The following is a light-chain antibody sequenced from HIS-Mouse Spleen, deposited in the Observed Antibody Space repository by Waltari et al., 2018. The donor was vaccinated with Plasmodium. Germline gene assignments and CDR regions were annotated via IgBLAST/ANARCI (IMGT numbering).Light chain of an antibody. CDR1: QSVSSN. CDR2: GAS. J-gene: IGKJ2*01. Sequence: EIVMTQSPATLSVSPGERATLSCRASQSVSSNLAWYQQKPGQAPRLLIYGASPRATGMPARFSGSGSGTEFTLTISSMQSEDFAVYYCQQYNNWPPYTVGQGTKLEIK. V-gene: IGKV3-15*01. CDR3: QQYNNWPPYT.